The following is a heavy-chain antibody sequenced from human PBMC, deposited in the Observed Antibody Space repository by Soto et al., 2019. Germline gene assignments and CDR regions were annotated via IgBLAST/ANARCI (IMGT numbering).Heavy chain of an antibody. D-gene: IGHD4-17*01. Sequence: SETLSLTCTVSGGSISSGDYYWSWIRQPPGKGLEWIGYIYYSGSTYYNPSLKSRVTISVDTSKNQFSLKLSSVTAADTAVYYCARAGDYGDYVDYWGQGTLVTVCS. CDR3: ARAGDYGDYVDY. CDR1: GGSISSGDYY. V-gene: IGHV4-30-4*01. CDR2: IYYSGST. J-gene: IGHJ4*02.